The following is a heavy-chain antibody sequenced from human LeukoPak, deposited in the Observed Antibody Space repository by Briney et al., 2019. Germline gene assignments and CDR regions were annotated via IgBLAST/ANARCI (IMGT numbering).Heavy chain of an antibody. Sequence: ASVKVSCKASGGTFSSYAISWVRQAPGQGLEWMGGIIPIFGTANYAQKFQGRVTITVDVFTTTAYMELSSLRSEDTAMYYYVREERITMIRGVPAWFDPCGQGTLVTVSS. J-gene: IGHJ5*02. CDR1: GGTFSSYA. CDR3: VREERITMIRGVPAWFDP. CDR2: IIPIFGTA. V-gene: IGHV1-69*13. D-gene: IGHD3-10*01.